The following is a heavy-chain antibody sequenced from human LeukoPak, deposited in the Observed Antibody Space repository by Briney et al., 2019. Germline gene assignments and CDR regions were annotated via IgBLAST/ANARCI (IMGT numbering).Heavy chain of an antibody. CDR1: GGSISSSGYY. J-gene: IGHJ4*02. CDR3: ARYSSSWYRED. D-gene: IGHD6-13*01. Sequence: SETLSLTCTVSGGSISSSGYYWGWIRQPPGKGLEWIGSIYYSGSTYYNPSLKSRVTISVDTSKNQFSLKLSSVTAADTAVYYCARYSSSWYREDWGQGTLVTVSS. V-gene: IGHV4-39*07. CDR2: IYYSGST.